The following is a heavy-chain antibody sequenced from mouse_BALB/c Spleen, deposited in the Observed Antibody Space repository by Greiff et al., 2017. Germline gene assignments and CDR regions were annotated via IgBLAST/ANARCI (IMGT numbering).Heavy chain of an antibody. Sequence: VQLKQSGPGLVKPSQSLSLTCSVTGYSITSGYYWNWIRQFPGNKLEWMGYISYDGSNNYNPSLKNRISITRDTSKNQFFLKLNSVTTEDTATYYCARDLTTVVATRDWGQGTLVTVSA. D-gene: IGHD1-1*01. J-gene: IGHJ3*01. CDR1: GYSITSGYY. CDR3: ARDLTTVVATRD. V-gene: IGHV3-6*02. CDR2: ISYDGSN.